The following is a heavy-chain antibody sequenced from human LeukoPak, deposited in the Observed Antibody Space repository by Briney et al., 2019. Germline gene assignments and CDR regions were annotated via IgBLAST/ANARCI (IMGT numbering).Heavy chain of an antibody. J-gene: IGHJ4*02. Sequence: RSSETLSLTCAVSGGSISSGGYSWSWIRQPPGKGLEWIGYIYYSGSTYYNPSLKSRVTISVDTSKNQFSLKLSSVTAADTAVYYCARGGGSFGPYFDYWGQGTLVTVSS. V-gene: IGHV4-30-4*07. CDR3: ARGGGSFGPYFDY. CDR1: GGSISSGGYS. CDR2: IYYSGST. D-gene: IGHD1-26*01.